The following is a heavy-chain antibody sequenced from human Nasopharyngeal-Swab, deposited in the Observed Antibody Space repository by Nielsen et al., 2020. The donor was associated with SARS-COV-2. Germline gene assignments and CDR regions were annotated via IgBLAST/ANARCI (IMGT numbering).Heavy chain of an antibody. CDR2: ISSSGSTI. CDR3: ARQGLVGATGAFDI. J-gene: IGHJ3*02. CDR1: GFTFSDYY. Sequence: GESLKISCAASGFTFSDYYMSWIRQAPGKGLEWVSYISSSGSTIYYADSVKGRFTISRDNAKNSLYLQMSSLRAEDTAVYYCARQGLVGATGAFDIWGQGTMVTVSS. V-gene: IGHV3-11*04. D-gene: IGHD1-26*01.